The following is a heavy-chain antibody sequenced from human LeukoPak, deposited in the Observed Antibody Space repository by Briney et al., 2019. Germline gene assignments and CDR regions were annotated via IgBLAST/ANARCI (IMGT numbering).Heavy chain of an antibody. CDR3: AKDRYCSSITCSSAFDI. J-gene: IGHJ3*02. CDR1: GFTFDHYA. Sequence: GGSLRLSCAASGFTFDHYAMHWVRQAPGKGLEWVSGISLNSGRIGYADSVKGRFTISRDNAKSSLYLQMNSLRAEDTALYYCAKDRYCSSITCSSAFDIWGQGTMVTVSS. D-gene: IGHD2-2*01. CDR2: ISLNSGRI. V-gene: IGHV3-9*01.